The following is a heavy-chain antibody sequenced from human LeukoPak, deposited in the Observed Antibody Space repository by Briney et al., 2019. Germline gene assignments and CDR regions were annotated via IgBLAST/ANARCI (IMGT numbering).Heavy chain of an antibody. J-gene: IGHJ3*02. V-gene: IGHV4-59*01. CDR3: AREGIVGATWSPHDAFDI. CDR2: IYYSGST. D-gene: IGHD1-26*01. CDR1: VGSFSGYN. Sequence: SETLSLTCAVYVGSFSGYNWTWIRQPPGKGLEWIGYIYYSGSTNYNPSLKSRVTISVDTSKNQFSLKLSSVTAADTAVYYCAREGIVGATWSPHDAFDIWGQGTMVTVSS.